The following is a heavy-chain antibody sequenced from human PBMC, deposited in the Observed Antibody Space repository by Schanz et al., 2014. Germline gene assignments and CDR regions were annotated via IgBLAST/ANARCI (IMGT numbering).Heavy chain of an antibody. Sequence: QVHLVQSGAEVKRPGASVKVSCKASEYSSTSYSMHWVRQAPGQRLEWMGWINTGSGDTKYSQNFQGRVTITRDTSASTAYMELSSLRSEDTAVYSCARGIGGYGANNYFDYWGQGTLVTDSS. CDR3: ARGIGGYGANNYFDY. J-gene: IGHJ4*02. V-gene: IGHV1-3*04. CDR2: INTGSGDT. D-gene: IGHD5-12*01. CDR1: EYSSTSYS.